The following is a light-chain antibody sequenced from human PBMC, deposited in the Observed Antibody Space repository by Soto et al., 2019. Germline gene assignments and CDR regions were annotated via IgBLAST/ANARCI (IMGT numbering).Light chain of an antibody. Sequence: EIVMTQSPATLSVSPGERVTLSCRASEGVGSNLAWYQQKPGQAPRLLMYGASTRATGIPARFSGSGSGTEFTLTISSLQSEDFAVYYCQQYHNWPMTFGQGTRLEN. V-gene: IGKV3-15*01. CDR1: EGVGSN. CDR2: GAS. CDR3: QQYHNWPMT. J-gene: IGKJ5*01.